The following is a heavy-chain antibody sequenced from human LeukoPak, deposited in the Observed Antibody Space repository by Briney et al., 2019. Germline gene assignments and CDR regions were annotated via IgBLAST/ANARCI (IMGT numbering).Heavy chain of an antibody. CDR3: ARAGSTVIHF. CDR2: IYYSGST. D-gene: IGHD4-17*01. Sequence: SETLSLTCTVSGGSISSYYWSWIRQPPGKGLEWIGYIYYSGSTNYNPSLKSRVTISVDTSKNQFSLKLSSVTAADTAVYYCARAGSTVIHFWGQGTLVTVSS. J-gene: IGHJ4*02. CDR1: GGSISSYY. V-gene: IGHV4-59*01.